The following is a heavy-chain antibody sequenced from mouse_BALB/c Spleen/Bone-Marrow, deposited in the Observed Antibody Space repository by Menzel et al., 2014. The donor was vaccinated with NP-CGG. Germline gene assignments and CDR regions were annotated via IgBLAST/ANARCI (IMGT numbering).Heavy chain of an antibody. CDR3: ARERDYDYAYAMDY. J-gene: IGHJ4*01. Sequence: EVQLQESGAELVKPGASVKLSCTASGFNIXDTYMHWVKQRPEQGLEWIGRIDPANGNTKYDPKFQGKATITADTSSNTAYLQLSSLTSVDTAVYYGARERDYDYAYAMDYWGQGTSVTVSS. V-gene: IGHV14-3*02. D-gene: IGHD2-4*01. CDR1: GFNIXDTY. CDR2: IDPANGNT.